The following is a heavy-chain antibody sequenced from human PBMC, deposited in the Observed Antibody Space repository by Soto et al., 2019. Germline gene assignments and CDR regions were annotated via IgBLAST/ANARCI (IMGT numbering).Heavy chain of an antibody. V-gene: IGHV3-23*01. J-gene: IGHJ6*02. CDR3: ARGLIAARERDYYGMDV. D-gene: IGHD6-6*01. Sequence: GGSLRLSCAASGFTFSSYAMSWVRQAPGKGLEWVSAISGSGGSTYYADSVKGRFTISRDNSKNTLYLQMNSLRAEDTAVYYCARGLIAARERDYYGMDVWGQGTTVTVSS. CDR1: GFTFSSYA. CDR2: ISGSGGST.